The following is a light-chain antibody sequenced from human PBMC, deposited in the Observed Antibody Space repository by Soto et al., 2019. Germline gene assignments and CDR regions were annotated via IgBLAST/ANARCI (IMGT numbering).Light chain of an antibody. J-gene: IGLJ1*01. Sequence: QSALTQPASVSGSPGQSITISCTGTNSDIASYNRVSWYQQYPGEAPKLLTYEGTKRPSGVSLRFSASKYGNTASLTISALQPEDEADYFCCSFAADNVPYLFGTGTKVTVL. CDR2: EGT. CDR3: CSFAADNVPYL. V-gene: IGLV2-23*01. CDR1: NSDIASYNR.